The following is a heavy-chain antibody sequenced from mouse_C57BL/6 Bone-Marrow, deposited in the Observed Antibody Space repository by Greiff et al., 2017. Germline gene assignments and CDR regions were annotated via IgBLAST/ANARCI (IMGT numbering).Heavy chain of an antibody. CDR3: ARKGKPGPMDY. CDR1: GFTFSDYG. J-gene: IGHJ4*01. V-gene: IGHV5-15*01. D-gene: IGHD3-3*01. CDR2: ISNLAYSI. Sequence: DVHLVESGGGLVQPGGSLKLSCAASGFTFSDYGMAWVRQAPRKGPEWVAFISNLAYSIYYADTVTGRFTISRENAKNTLYLEMSSLGSEDTAMYYCARKGKPGPMDYWGQGTSVTVSS.